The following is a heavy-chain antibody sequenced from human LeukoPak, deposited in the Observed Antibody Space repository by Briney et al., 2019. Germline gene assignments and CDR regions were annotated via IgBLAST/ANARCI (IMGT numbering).Heavy chain of an antibody. J-gene: IGHJ6*03. Sequence: SETLSLTCTVSGGSISSSSYYWGWIRQPPGKGLEWIGSIYYSGSTYYNPSLKSRVTISVDTSKNQFSLKLSSVTAADTAVYYCARRKGAYSYYYYYMDVWGKGTTVTVSS. V-gene: IGHV4-39*01. CDR1: GGSISSSSYY. D-gene: IGHD4/OR15-4a*01. CDR3: ARRKGAYSYYYYYMDV. CDR2: IYYSGST.